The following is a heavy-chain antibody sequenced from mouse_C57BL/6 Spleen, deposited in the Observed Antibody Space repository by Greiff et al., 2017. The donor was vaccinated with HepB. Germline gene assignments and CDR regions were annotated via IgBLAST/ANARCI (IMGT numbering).Heavy chain of an antibody. J-gene: IGHJ1*03. CDR3: ARVLLLYFDV. Sequence: ESGPGLVKPSQSLSLTCSVTGYSITSGYYWNWIRQFPGNKLEWMGYISYDGSNNYNPSLKNRISITRDTSKNQFFLKLNSVTTEDTATYYCARVLLLYFDVWGTGTTVTVSS. CDR2: ISYDGSN. D-gene: IGHD1-1*01. V-gene: IGHV3-6*01. CDR1: GYSITSGYY.